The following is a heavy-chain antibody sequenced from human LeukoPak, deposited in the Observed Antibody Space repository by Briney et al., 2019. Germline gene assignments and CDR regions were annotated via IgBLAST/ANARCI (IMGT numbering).Heavy chain of an antibody. D-gene: IGHD6-6*01. V-gene: IGHV4-31*03. Sequence: PSQTLSLTCTVSGGSISSGDYYWNWIRQHPGKGLEWIGYIFYSGSTYYNPSLESRATISVDTSKNQFSLKLSSVTAADTAVYFCAGDGLYSSSSHLVYWGQGTLVTVSS. CDR3: AGDGLYSSSSHLVY. J-gene: IGHJ4*02. CDR1: GGSISSGDYY. CDR2: IFYSGST.